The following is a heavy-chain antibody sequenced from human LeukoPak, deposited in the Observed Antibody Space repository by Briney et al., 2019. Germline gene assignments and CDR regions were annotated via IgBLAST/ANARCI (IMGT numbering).Heavy chain of an antibody. CDR3: AKYFSGSFDY. D-gene: IGHD2-15*01. V-gene: IGHV3-30*18. CDR1: GFTFSSYN. J-gene: IGHJ4*02. Sequence: PGGSLRLSCAASGFTFSSYNIHWVRQAPGKGLEWVTVISSDGSLKYYADSVKGRFTISRDNSKNTVYLQMNSLRAEDTAVYYCAKYFSGSFDYWGQGTLVTVSS. CDR2: ISSDGSLK.